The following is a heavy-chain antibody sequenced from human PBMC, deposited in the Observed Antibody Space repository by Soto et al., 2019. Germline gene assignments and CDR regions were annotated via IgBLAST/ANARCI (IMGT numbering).Heavy chain of an antibody. CDR2: ISHGGNNT. Sequence: QVQLVESGGGVVQPGRSLRLSCAASGFTFNRHPLHWVRQAPGKGLEWVAVISHGGNNTYYADSVKGRFTISRDNSMKMLYLKMHGLRSEDTAIFYSARGSEHIYATHHGPFDHWGQGALVTVSS. V-gene: IGHV3-30-3*01. CDR3: ARGSEHIYATHHGPFDH. CDR1: GFTFNRHP. D-gene: IGHD2-8*01. J-gene: IGHJ4*02.